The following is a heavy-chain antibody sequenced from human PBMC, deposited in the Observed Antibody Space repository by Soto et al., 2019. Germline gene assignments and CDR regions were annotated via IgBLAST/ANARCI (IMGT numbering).Heavy chain of an antibody. D-gene: IGHD1-26*01. Sequence: GGSLRLSCEASGFTFSSFPMSWVRQAPGKGLEWVSAISGDGGRTDYADSVKGRFTVSRDNSKNTLYLQMNSLRAEDTAVYHCAKGVIVGATHSYYYYGMDVWGQGTKGTLSS. J-gene: IGHJ6*02. V-gene: IGHV3-23*01. CDR1: GFTFSSFP. CDR3: AKGVIVGATHSYYYYGMDV. CDR2: ISGDGGRT.